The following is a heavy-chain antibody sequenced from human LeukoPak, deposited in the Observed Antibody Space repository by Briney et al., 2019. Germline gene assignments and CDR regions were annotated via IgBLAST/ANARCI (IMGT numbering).Heavy chain of an antibody. Sequence: PGGSLRLSCAASGFTVSSNYMSWVRQAPGKGLEWVSVIYSGGSTYYADSVKGRFTISRDNSKNTLYLQMNSLRAEDTAVYYCAIPQGYCSSTSCPPAGVWGKGTTVTVSS. J-gene: IGHJ6*04. CDR1: GFTVSSNY. V-gene: IGHV3-53*01. CDR3: AIPQGYCSSTSCPPAGV. CDR2: IYSGGST. D-gene: IGHD2-2*01.